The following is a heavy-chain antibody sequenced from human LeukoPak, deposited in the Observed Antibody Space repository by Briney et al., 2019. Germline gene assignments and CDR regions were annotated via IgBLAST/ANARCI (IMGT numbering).Heavy chain of an antibody. J-gene: IGHJ4*02. D-gene: IGHD5-18*01. CDR3: AGHFNGYGYGPIDY. CDR2: IYYSGST. V-gene: IGHV4-39*01. Sequence: SETLSLTCTVSGGSISSSGYYWGWIRQPPGKGLEWIGTIYYSGSTSYNPSLKSRVTTSVDTSKNQFSLKLSSVTAADTAVYYCAGHFNGYGYGPIDYWGQGTLVTVSS. CDR1: GGSISSSGYY.